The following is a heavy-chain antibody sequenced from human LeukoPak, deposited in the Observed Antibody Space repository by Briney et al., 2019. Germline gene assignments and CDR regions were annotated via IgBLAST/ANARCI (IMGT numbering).Heavy chain of an antibody. CDR1: GYRFTNYW. V-gene: IGHV5-51*01. CDR3: ARHAAEVPDALEVDY. CDR2: IYPDDSDA. Sequence: GESLKISCKGSGYRFTNYWIGWVRQMPGKGLEWMGIIYPDDSDARYSPSFQGQVTISADRSINTAYLQWSSLKASGTAMYYCARHAAEVPDALEVDYWGQGTLVTVSS. J-gene: IGHJ4*02. D-gene: IGHD2-2*01.